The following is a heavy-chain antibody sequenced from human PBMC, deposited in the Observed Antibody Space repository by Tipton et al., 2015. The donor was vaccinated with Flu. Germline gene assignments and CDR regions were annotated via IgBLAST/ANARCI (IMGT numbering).Heavy chain of an antibody. D-gene: IGHD4-17*01. J-gene: IGHJ5*02. CDR1: GGSISSYY. CDR2: IYYSGST. Sequence: TLSLTCTVSGGSISSYYWSWIRQPPGKGLEWIGYIYYSGSTNYNPSLKSRVTISVDTSKNQFSLKLSSVTAADTAVYYCARAPESRTHDYGDAPDRWGQGTLVTVSS. CDR3: ARAPESRTHDYGDAPDR. V-gene: IGHV4-59*01.